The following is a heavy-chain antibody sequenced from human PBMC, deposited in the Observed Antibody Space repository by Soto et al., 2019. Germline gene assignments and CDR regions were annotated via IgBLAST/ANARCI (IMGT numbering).Heavy chain of an antibody. V-gene: IGHV4-61*01. CDR3: ARDSRAVAGTEWFDP. CDR2: IYYSGST. Sequence: SETLSLTCTVSGGSVSSGSYYWSWIRQPPGKGLEWIGYIYYSGSTNYNPSLKSRVTISVDTSKNQFSLKLSSVTAADTAVYYCARDSRAVAGTEWFDPWGQGTLVTVSS. J-gene: IGHJ5*02. CDR1: GGSVSSGSYY. D-gene: IGHD6-19*01.